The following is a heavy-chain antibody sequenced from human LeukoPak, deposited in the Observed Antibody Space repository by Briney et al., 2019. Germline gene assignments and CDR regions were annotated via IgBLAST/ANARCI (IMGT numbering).Heavy chain of an antibody. J-gene: IGHJ4*02. V-gene: IGHV3-11*04. CDR2: ISSSGSTI. D-gene: IGHD1-20*01. CDR1: GFTFRDYY. Sequence: GGSLRLSXAASGFTFRDYYMSWIRQAPGKGLEWVSYISSSGSTIYYADSVKGRFTISRDNAKNSLYLQMNSLRAEDTAVYYCARDVLMGVTGYWGQGTLVTVSS. CDR3: ARDVLMGVTGY.